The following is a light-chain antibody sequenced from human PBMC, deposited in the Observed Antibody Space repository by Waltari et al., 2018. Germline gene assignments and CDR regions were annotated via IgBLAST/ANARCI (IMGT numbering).Light chain of an antibody. CDR1: QSISSY. CDR2: AAS. J-gene: IGKJ4*01. V-gene: IGKV1-39*01. CDR3: QQSYSTPLT. Sequence: DIQMTQSPSSLSASVGHRVTITCRASQSISSYLNWYQQKPGKAPKPLIYAASSLQSGVPSRFSGSGSGTDFTLTISSLQPEDFETYYCQQSYSTPLTFGGGTKVEIK.